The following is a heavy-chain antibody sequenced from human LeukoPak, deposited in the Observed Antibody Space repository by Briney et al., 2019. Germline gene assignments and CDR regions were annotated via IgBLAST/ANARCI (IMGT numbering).Heavy chain of an antibody. J-gene: IGHJ6*02. Sequence: SVKVSCKASGGTFSSYAISWVRQAPGQGLEWMGRIIPILGIANYAQKFQGRVTITADKSTSTAYMELSSLRSEDTAVYYCTRNPYYYYGMDVWGQGTTVTVSS. CDR3: TRNPYYYYGMDV. CDR1: GGTFSSYA. V-gene: IGHV1-69*04. CDR2: IIPILGIA.